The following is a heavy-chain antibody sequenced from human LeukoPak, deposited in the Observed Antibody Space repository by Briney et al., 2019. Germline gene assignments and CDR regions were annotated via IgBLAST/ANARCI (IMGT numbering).Heavy chain of an antibody. CDR3: AKDNGNYLIPDY. CDR1: GFSFSTYG. D-gene: IGHD1-7*01. Sequence: GGSLRLSCAASGFSFSTYGMHWVRQAPGKGLEWVAFIRNDGSQKYCGDSVKGRCTISRGYSKNTVDLQMDSLRGEDTAVYYCAKDNGNYLIPDYWGQGNLVTVSS. V-gene: IGHV3-30*02. J-gene: IGHJ4*02. CDR2: IRNDGSQK.